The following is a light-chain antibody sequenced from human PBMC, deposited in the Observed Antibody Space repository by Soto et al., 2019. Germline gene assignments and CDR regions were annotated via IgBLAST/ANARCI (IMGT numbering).Light chain of an antibody. J-gene: IGLJ1*01. Sequence: QSVLTQPASVSGSPGQSITISCTGTSSDVGSYNLVSWYQQHPGEAPKLMIYEGSKRPSGVSNRFSGSKSGNTASLTISGLQAEDDADYYCCSYADSSTYVFGTGTKVT. V-gene: IGLV2-23*01. CDR2: EGS. CDR1: SSDVGSYNL. CDR3: CSYADSSTYV.